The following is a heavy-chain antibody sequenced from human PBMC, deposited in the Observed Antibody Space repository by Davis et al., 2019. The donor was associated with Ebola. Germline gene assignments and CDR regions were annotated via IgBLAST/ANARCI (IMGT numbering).Heavy chain of an antibody. CDR2: INVYNGHT. CDR3: TRDATTVTTNWFDP. Sequence: AASVKVSCKTSGYTFSGYAISWVRQAPGQGLEWIGRINVYNGHTNYAQNFQGRVTVSTDTSTSIAYMELRRLRSDDTALYYCTRDATTVTTNWFDPWGQGTLVTVSS. D-gene: IGHD4-17*01. J-gene: IGHJ5*02. V-gene: IGHV1-18*01. CDR1: GYTFSGYA.